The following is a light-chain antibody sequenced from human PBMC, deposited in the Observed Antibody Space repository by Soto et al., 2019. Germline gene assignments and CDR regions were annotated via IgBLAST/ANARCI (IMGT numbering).Light chain of an antibody. CDR3: SSYTSSSTLV. CDR1: PGGVTSGHF. CDR2: DTN. Sequence: QAVVTQEPSLTVSPGGTVTLTCDSSPGGVTSGHFPYWFQQKPGQAPRALMYDTNNRYSWTPARFSGSLLGGKAALTISGLQAEDEADYYCSSYTSSSTLVFGTGTKLTVL. V-gene: IGLV7-46*01. J-gene: IGLJ1*01.